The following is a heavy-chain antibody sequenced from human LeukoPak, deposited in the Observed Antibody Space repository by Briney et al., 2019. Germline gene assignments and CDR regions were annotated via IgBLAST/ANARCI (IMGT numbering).Heavy chain of an antibody. CDR2: LSGRGDSA. CDR3: AKAAASLDWFDP. D-gene: IGHD6-13*01. CDR1: RFTFSSYA. J-gene: IGHJ5*02. V-gene: IGHV3-23*01. Sequence: PGGSLRLSCAASRFTFSSYAMSWVRQAPGKGLAWVSTLSGRGDSADYADSVKGRFTVSRDNSKNTLSLQMSSLRAEDTAVYYCAKAAASLDWFDPWGQGTLVIVSS.